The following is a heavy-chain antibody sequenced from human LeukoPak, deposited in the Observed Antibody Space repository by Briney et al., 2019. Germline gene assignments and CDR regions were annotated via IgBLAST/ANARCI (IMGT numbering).Heavy chain of an antibody. Sequence: SAPLSLPGTVPGGPIINYYWSWIRQLPGKGLEGIGDINYRGYSSYNPSLKSRVTISVDTSKSQLSLKLTSVTAADTAVYYCARRVDTMQPFDYWGQGTLVTVSS. J-gene: IGHJ4*02. CDR2: INYRGYS. CDR3: ARRVDTMQPFDY. D-gene: IGHD5-18*01. V-gene: IGHV4-59*08. CDR1: GGPIINYY.